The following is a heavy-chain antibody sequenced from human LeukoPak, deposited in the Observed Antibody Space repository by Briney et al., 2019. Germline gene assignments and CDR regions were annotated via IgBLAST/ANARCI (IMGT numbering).Heavy chain of an antibody. Sequence: QSGGSLRLSCAASGFTFPNYAMSWVRQAPGKGLEWVSSIGGSGGSTNYADSVKGRFTISRDNSNKTLHLQINSLRAEDTAVYYCAPPPIAATGNWGQGTLVTVSS. CDR2: IGGSGGST. V-gene: IGHV3-23*01. CDR1: GFTFPNYA. D-gene: IGHD6-13*01. J-gene: IGHJ4*02. CDR3: APPPIAATGN.